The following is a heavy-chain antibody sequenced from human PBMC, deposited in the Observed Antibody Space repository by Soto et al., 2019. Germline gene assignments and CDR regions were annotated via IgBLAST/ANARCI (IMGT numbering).Heavy chain of an antibody. V-gene: IGHV1-3*01. CDR1: GYTFTSYA. D-gene: IGHD1-1*01. CDR3: ARVRGQQNLYFDY. CDR2: INAGNGNT. J-gene: IGHJ4*02. Sequence: QVQLVQSGAEVKKPGASVKVSCKASGYTFTSYAMHWVRQAPGQRLEWMGWINAGNGNTKYSQKFQGRVXXTXDXXASTAYMELSSLRSEDTAVYYCARVRGQQNLYFDYWGQGTLVTVSS.